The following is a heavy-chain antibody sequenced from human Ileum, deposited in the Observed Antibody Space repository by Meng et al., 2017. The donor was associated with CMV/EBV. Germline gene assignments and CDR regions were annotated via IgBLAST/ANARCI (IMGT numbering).Heavy chain of an antibody. Sequence: GGSLRLSCTGSGYNFATDHIAWVRQMPGKGLELMGIIYPDEPNIRYSPPFQGQVTISADKSISTAFLQWSSLKASDTAMYYCARQGCSGTSCHTVDYWGQGTLVTVSS. CDR3: ARQGCSGTSCHTVDY. V-gene: IGHV5-51*01. D-gene: IGHD2-2*02. J-gene: IGHJ4*02. CDR2: IYPDEPNI. CDR1: GYNFATDH.